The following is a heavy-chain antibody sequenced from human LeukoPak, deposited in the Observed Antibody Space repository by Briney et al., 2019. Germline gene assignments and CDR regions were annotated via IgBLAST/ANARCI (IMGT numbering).Heavy chain of an antibody. CDR2: ISSSGSAI. CDR3: ARDGQWLVHNPNYYYYGMDV. Sequence: GRSLRLSCAASGFTFSSYWMSWVRQAPGKGLEWVSYISSSGSAIYSADSVKGRFTISRDNAKNSLYLQMNSLRAEDTAVYYCARDGQWLVHNPNYYYYGMDVWGQGTTVTVSS. V-gene: IGHV3-48*04. D-gene: IGHD6-19*01. CDR1: GFTFSSYW. J-gene: IGHJ6*02.